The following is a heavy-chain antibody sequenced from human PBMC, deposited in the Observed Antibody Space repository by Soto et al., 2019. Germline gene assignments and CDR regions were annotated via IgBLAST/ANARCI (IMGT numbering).Heavy chain of an antibody. J-gene: IGHJ6*03. CDR3: AGVAVGYYYRDV. Sequence: EVQLVESGGGLVQPGGSLRLSCAASGFTFSNYWMHWVRQAPGKGLVWVSRINSDGSRTNYADSVKGRFTISRDNAKDTLYLQMNSLRVEDTAVYFCAGVAVGYYYRDVWGKGDTVTVS. CDR2: INSDGSRT. CDR1: GFTFSNYW. V-gene: IGHV3-74*01.